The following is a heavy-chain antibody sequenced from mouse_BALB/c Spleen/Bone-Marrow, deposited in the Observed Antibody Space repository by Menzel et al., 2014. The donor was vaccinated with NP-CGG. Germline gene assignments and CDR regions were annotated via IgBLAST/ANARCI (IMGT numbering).Heavy chain of an antibody. CDR1: GFNIKDTY. D-gene: IGHD2-4*01. J-gene: IGHJ1*01. V-gene: IGHV14-3*02. CDR2: IDPANGNT. Sequence: EVQLQQSGAELVKPGASVKLSCTASGFNIKDTYMHWVKQRPEQGLEWIGRIDPANGNTKYDPKFQGKATITADTSSNTAYLQLSSLTSEDTAVYDCATMSTDWYFDVWGAGTTVTVSS. CDR3: ATMSTDWYFDV.